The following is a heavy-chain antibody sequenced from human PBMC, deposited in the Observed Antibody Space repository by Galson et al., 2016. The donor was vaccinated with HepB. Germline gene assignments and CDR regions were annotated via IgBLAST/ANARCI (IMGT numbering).Heavy chain of an antibody. Sequence: SLRLSCAASGFSFSSYAMSWVRQAPGKGLEWVSTITGRGTSTYYADSVEGRFTISRDNSKSTPYLQMNGLRAEDTAVYYCAKDPQWTTSSRGAFDVWGQGTMLTVFS. D-gene: IGHD6-6*01. CDR2: ITGRGTST. CDR3: AKDPQWTTSSRGAFDV. J-gene: IGHJ3*01. CDR1: GFSFSSYA. V-gene: IGHV3-23*01.